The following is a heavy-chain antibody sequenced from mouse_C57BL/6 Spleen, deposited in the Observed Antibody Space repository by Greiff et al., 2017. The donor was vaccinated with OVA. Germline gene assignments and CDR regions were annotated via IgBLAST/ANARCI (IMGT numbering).Heavy chain of an antibody. CDR3: AYRAMDY. V-gene: IGHV1-82*01. CDR2: IYPGDGDT. J-gene: IGHJ4*01. CDR1: GYAFSSSW. Sequence: QVQLKESGPELVKPGASVKISCKASGYAFSSSWMNWVKQRPGKGLEWIGRIYPGDGDTNYNGKFKGKATLTADKSSSTAYMQLSSLTSEDSAVYFCAYRAMDYWGQGTSVTVSS.